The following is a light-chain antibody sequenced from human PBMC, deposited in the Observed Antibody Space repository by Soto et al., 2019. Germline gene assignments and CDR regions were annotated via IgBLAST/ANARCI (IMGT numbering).Light chain of an antibody. Sequence: EIVLTQSPATLSLSPGERATLSCRGSQSVRSHLVWYQQKPGQAPRLLIYEASNRATGIPARFSGSGSGTDFTLTISSLETEDFAVYYCQQRSDWPITVGQGTRREIK. J-gene: IGKJ5*01. V-gene: IGKV3-11*01. CDR1: QSVRSH. CDR3: QQRSDWPIT. CDR2: EAS.